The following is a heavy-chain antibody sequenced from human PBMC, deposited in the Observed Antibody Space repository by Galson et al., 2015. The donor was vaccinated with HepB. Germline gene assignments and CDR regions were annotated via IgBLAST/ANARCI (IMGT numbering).Heavy chain of an antibody. CDR1: GFTFSSYW. Sequence: LSLSCAASGFTFSSYWMSWVRQAPGKGLEWVANIKQDESQKYYVDSVKGRFTISRDNAKNSLYLQTNSLRVEDTAVYYCARGGSNFDYWGQGALVTVSA. CDR2: IKQDESQK. J-gene: IGHJ4*02. CDR3: ARGGSNFDY. D-gene: IGHD6-25*01. V-gene: IGHV3-7*03.